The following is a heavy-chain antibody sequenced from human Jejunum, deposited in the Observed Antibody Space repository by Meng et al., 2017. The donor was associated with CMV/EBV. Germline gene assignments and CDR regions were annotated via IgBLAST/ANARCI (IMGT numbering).Heavy chain of an antibody. D-gene: IGHD3/OR15-3a*01. V-gene: IGHV3-15*05. CDR2: IKSKSDGAKT. Sequence: SGFIFRNTWMTWVRQVPGKGLEWLGRIKSKSDGAKTDYPAHLKGRVTISRDDSRNTFYLEMNALTTEDTGVYYCATSGLNYYGIDVWGQGTTVTVSS. J-gene: IGHJ6*02. CDR1: GFIFRNTW. CDR3: ATSGLNYYGIDV.